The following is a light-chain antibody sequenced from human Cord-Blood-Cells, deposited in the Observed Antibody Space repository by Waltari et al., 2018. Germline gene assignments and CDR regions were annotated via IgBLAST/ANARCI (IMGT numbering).Light chain of an antibody. CDR1: QSVSSSY. V-gene: IGKV3-20*01. CDR3: QQYGSPHT. Sequence: EIVLTQSPGTLSLSPGERATLSCRASQSVSSSYLAWYQQKPRQAPRLLIYGASSRATGTPDRFSGSGSGTDFTLTISRLEPEDFAVYYCQQYGSPHTFGPGTKVDIK. CDR2: GAS. J-gene: IGKJ3*01.